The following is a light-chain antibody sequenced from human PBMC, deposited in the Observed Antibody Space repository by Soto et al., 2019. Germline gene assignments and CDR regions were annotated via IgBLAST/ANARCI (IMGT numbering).Light chain of an antibody. CDR3: PQFHSYPLT. CDR2: AAS. J-gene: IGKJ4*01. Sequence: CGASQGISNYLAWYQQKPGTAPKLLIYAASTLQSGVPSRFSGSGSGTQFTLTICSLQTEDFATYHCPQFHSYPLTFGGGTKVDIK. V-gene: IGKV1-9*01. CDR1: QGISNY.